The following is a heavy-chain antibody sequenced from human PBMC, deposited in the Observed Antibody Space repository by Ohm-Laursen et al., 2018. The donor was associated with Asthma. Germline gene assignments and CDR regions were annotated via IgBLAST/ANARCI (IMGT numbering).Heavy chain of an antibody. CDR1: GGSFSGYY. Sequence: SDTLSLTCAVYGGSFSGYYWSWIRQPPGKGLEWIGEINHSGSTNYNPSLKSRVTISVDTSKNQFSLKLSSVTAADTAVYYCARVVAAAGFYFDYWGQGTLVTVSS. V-gene: IGHV4-34*01. CDR2: INHSGST. J-gene: IGHJ4*02. CDR3: ARVVAAAGFYFDY. D-gene: IGHD6-13*01.